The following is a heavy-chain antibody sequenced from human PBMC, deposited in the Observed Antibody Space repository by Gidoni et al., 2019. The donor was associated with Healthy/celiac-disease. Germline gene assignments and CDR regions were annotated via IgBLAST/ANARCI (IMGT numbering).Heavy chain of an antibody. D-gene: IGHD3-10*01. V-gene: IGHV1-2*02. CDR3: ARSILLYGEGDGMDV. CDR2: INPNSGGT. J-gene: IGHJ6*02. Sequence: QVQLVQSGAEVKKPGASVKVSCKASGYTFTGYYMHWVRQAPGQGLEWMGWINPNSGGTNYAQKFQGRVTMTRDTSISTAYMELSRLRSDDTAVYYCARSILLYGEGDGMDVWGQGTTVTVSS. CDR1: GYTFTGYY.